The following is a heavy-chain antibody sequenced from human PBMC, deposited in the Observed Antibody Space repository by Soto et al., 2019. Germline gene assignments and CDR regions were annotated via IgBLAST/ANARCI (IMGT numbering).Heavy chain of an antibody. D-gene: IGHD3-22*01. J-gene: IGHJ4*02. CDR3: AKSLYYYDSSGYYLDY. Sequence: GGSLRLSCAASGFTFSSYDMSWVRQAPGKGLEWVSAISGGGGSTYYADAVKGRFNISRDNSKNTLYLQMNSLRAEDTAVYYCAKSLYYYDSSGYYLDYWGQGTLVTVSS. CDR2: ISGGGGST. V-gene: IGHV3-23*01. CDR1: GFTFSSYD.